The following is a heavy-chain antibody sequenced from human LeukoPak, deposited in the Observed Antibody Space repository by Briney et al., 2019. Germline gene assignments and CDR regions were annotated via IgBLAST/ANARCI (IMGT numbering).Heavy chain of an antibody. Sequence: SETLSLTCAVYGGSFSGYYWSWIRQPPGKGLEWIGEINHSGSTNYNPSLKSRVTISVDTSKNQFSLKLSSVTAADTAVYYCARRRIVEMATNWFDPWGQGTLVTVSS. V-gene: IGHV4-34*01. CDR3: ARRRIVEMATNWFDP. D-gene: IGHD5-24*01. CDR1: GGSFSGYY. CDR2: INHSGST. J-gene: IGHJ5*02.